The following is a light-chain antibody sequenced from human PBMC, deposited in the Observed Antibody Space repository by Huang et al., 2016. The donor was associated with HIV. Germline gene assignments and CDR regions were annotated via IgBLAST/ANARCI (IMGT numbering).Light chain of an antibody. CDR2: KAS. CDR3: QQYDDYSPVT. Sequence: DIQMTKSPSTLSASIGDRVTITCRASQSINPWLAWYQQKPGKAPKLLIFKASTLQTGVPSRFSGSGSGTEFTLTISSLQPDDLATYYCQQYDDYSPVTFGQGTKLEIK. CDR1: QSINPW. V-gene: IGKV1-5*03. J-gene: IGKJ2*01.